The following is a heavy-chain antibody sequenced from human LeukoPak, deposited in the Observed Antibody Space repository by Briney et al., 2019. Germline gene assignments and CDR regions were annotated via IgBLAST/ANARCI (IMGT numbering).Heavy chain of an antibody. CDR3: AKKGSLYSSSWKPHFDY. CDR2: ISYDGSNK. CDR1: GFTFSSYG. D-gene: IGHD6-13*01. Sequence: AGGSLRLSCAASGFTFSSYGMHWVRQAPGKGLEWVAVISYDGSNKYYADSVKGRFTISRDNSKNTLYLQMNSLRAEDTAVYYCAKKGSLYSSSWKPHFDYWGQGTLVTVSS. J-gene: IGHJ4*02. V-gene: IGHV3-30*18.